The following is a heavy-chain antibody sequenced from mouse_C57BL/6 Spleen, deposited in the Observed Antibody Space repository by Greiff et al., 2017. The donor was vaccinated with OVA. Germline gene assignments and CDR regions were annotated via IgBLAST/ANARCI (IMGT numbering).Heavy chain of an antibody. CDR2: ISTYYGDA. V-gene: IGHV1-67*01. CDR1: GYTFTDYA. D-gene: IGHD1-1*01. CDR3: ARRAYYGSSYEDAMDY. Sequence: QVQLKESGPELVRPGVSVKISCKGSGYTFTDYAMHWVKQSHAKSLEWIGVISTYYGDASYNQKFKDKATMTVDKSSSTAYMELARLTSEDSAVYYCARRAYYGSSYEDAMDYWGQGTSVTVSS. J-gene: IGHJ4*01.